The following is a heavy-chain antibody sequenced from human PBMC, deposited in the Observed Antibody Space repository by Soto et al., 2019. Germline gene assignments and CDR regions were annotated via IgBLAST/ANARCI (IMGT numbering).Heavy chain of an antibody. V-gene: IGHV1-2*04. J-gene: IGHJ6*02. CDR1: GYTLTRYY. D-gene: IGHD3-9*01. CDR3: AREYDILTGYPGPYYYGMDV. CDR2: INPNSGGT. Sequence: ASVKGSFQASGYTLTRYYIHWVRQAPGQRVEWMGWINPNSGGTNYAQKFQGWVTMTRDTSISTAYMELSRLRSDDTAVYYFAREYDILTGYPGPYYYGMDVWGQGTTVTVSS.